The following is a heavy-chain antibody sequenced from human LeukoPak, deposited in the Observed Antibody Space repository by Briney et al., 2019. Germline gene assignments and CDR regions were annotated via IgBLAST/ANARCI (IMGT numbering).Heavy chain of an antibody. V-gene: IGHV3-7*01. D-gene: IGHD3-22*01. CDR3: ARIMEWYDSSGYYYLGWFDP. J-gene: IGHJ5*02. CDR2: IKQDGSDK. Sequence: GGSLRLACAASGFTFSSYWMSWVRQAPGKGLEWVANIKQDGSDKYYVDSVKCRFTISRDNAKNSLYLQMNSLRAEDTAVYYCARIMEWYDSSGYYYLGWFDPWGQGTLVTVSS. CDR1: GFTFSSYW.